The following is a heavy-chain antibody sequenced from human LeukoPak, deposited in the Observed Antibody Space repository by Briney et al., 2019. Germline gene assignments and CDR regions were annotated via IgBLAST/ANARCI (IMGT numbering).Heavy chain of an antibody. CDR1: GFIFSSYG. CDR3: TRGAGTGWRFDS. D-gene: IGHD6-19*01. CDR2: ISYDGSNK. Sequence: PGGSVRLSCAASGFIFSSYGMHGVRQAPGKGLEWVAVISYDGSNKYYGDSVKGRFTISRDNAKNSLYLQMNSLRAEDTAVYYCTRGAGTGWRFDSWGQGTLLTVSS. J-gene: IGHJ4*02. V-gene: IGHV3-30*03.